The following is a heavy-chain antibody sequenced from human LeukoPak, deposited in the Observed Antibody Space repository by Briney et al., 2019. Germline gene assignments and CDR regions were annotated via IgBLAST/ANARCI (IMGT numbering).Heavy chain of an antibody. Sequence: PGGSLRLSCAASGFTFSNYSMNWVRQAPGKGLEWVSSISSSSNYMYYADSVKGRFTISRDNAKNSLYMQMNSLRAEDTAVYYCARETDYYDSSGLDYWGQGTLVTVSS. CDR3: ARETDYYDSSGLDY. CDR1: GFTFSNYS. CDR2: ISSSSNYM. J-gene: IGHJ4*02. V-gene: IGHV3-21*01. D-gene: IGHD3-22*01.